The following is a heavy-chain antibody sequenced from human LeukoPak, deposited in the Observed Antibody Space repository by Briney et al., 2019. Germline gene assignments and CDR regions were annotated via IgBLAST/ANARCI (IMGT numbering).Heavy chain of an antibody. CDR1: GFTFSSYG. J-gene: IGHJ4*02. CDR3: ARDADYYDSSGLIDY. CDR2: ISYDGSNK. D-gene: IGHD3-22*01. V-gene: IGHV3-30*03. Sequence: GRSLRLSCAASGFTFSSYGMPWVRQAPGKGLEWVAVISYDGSNKYYADSVKGRFTISRDNSKNTLYLQMNSLRAEDTAVYYCARDADYYDSSGLIDYWGQGTLVTVSS.